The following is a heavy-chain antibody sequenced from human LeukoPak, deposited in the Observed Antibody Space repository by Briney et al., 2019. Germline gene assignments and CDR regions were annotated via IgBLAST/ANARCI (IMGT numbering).Heavy chain of an antibody. V-gene: IGHV2-70*17. Sequence: SGPALVKPTQTLTLTCTLSGFSLSTSAMCVSWIRQPPRKALEWLARIDWDDDKFYSTSLKTRLSISKETSKNQVVLTMTNMDPVDTGAYYCARIKRYYATTEYIIDSWGQGTLVTVSS. D-gene: IGHD3-10*01. J-gene: IGHJ4*02. CDR1: GFSLSTSAMC. CDR2: IDWDDDK. CDR3: ARIKRYYATTEYIIDS.